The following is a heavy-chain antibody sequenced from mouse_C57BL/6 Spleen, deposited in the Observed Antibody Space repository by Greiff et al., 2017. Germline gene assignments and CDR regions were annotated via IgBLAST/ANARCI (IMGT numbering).Heavy chain of an antibody. CDR3: GRSGDYYGSSAMDY. V-gene: IGHV1-52*01. D-gene: IGHD1-1*01. CDR1: GYTFTSYW. J-gene: IGHJ4*01. CDR2: IDPSDSET. Sequence: QVQLQQPGAELVRPGSSVKLSCKASGYTFTSYWMHWVKQRPIQGLEWIGNIDPSDSETHYNQKFKDKATLTVDKSSSTAYMQLSSLTSEDSAVYYCGRSGDYYGSSAMDYWGQGTSVTVSS.